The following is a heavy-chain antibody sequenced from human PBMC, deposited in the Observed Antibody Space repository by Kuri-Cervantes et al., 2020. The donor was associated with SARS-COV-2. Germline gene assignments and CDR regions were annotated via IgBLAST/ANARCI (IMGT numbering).Heavy chain of an antibody. CDR1: GFTFSSYR. V-gene: IGHV3-48*04. D-gene: IGHD2-21*01. J-gene: IGHJ4*02. CDR3: ARELLLDY. CDR2: ISSSGSTI. Sequence: GESLKISCAASGFTFSSYRMNWVRQAPGKGLEWVSYISSSGSTIYYADSVKGRFTISRDNAKNSLYLQMNSLRAEDTAVYYCARELLLDYWGQGTLVTVSS.